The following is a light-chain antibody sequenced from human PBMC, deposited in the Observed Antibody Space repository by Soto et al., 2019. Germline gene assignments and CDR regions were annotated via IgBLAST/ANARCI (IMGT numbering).Light chain of an antibody. CDR2: GAS. CDR3: QHYGYSPFT. Sequence: EIVLTQSPGTLSLSPGERATLSCRPSQSVSSSYLAWYQQKPGQAPRLLIYGASSRATGIPERFSGSGSGTDFTLTITILEPEDFAVYFCQHYGYSPFTFGPGTKVDIK. CDR1: QSVSSSY. J-gene: IGKJ3*01. V-gene: IGKV3-20*01.